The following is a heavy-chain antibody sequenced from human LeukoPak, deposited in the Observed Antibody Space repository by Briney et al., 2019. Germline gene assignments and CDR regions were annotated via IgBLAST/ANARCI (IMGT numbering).Heavy chain of an antibody. V-gene: IGHV3-66*01. CDR3: ARGAYSSGWAYFDH. CDR2: IYGGDST. Sequence: GGSLRLSCAASGFTVSNNYMSWVRQAPGKGLEWVSVIYGGDSTYYADSVKGRFTTSRDNSKNTLYLQMNSLRAEDTAVYYCARGAYSSGWAYFDHWGQGTLVTVSS. J-gene: IGHJ4*02. D-gene: IGHD6-19*01. CDR1: GFTVSNNY.